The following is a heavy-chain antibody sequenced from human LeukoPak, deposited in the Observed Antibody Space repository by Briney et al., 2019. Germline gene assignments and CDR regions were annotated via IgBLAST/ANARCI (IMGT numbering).Heavy chain of an antibody. D-gene: IGHD5-12*01. CDR1: GYTFTGYY. CDR3: ARGRRGYSGYDSIINYGDYQLDY. V-gene: IGHV1-2*02. J-gene: IGHJ4*02. CDR2: INPNSGRT. Sequence: ASVKVSCKASGYTFTGYYMHWVRQAPGQGLEWMGWINPNSGRTNYAQKFQGRVTMTRDTSISTAYMELSRLRSDDTAVYYCARGRRGYSGYDSIINYGDYQLDYWGQGTLVTVSS.